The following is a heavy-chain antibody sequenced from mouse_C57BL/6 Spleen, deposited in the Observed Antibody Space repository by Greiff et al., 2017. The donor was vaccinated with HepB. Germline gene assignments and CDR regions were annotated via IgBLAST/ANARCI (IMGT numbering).Heavy chain of an antibody. Sequence: EVQLQQSGPELVKPGASVKISCKASGYTFTDYYMNWVKQSHGKSLEWIGDINPNNGGISYNQKFKGKATLTVDKSSSTAYMELRSLTSEDSAVYYCARHPIYYDNGYAMDYWGQGTSVTVSS. CDR1: GYTFTDYY. CDR2: INPNNGGI. V-gene: IGHV1-26*01. D-gene: IGHD2-4*01. J-gene: IGHJ4*01. CDR3: ARHPIYYDNGYAMDY.